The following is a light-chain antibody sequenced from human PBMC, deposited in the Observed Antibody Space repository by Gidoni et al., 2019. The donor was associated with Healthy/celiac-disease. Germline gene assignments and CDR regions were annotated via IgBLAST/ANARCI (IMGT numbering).Light chain of an antibody. CDR2: DAS. Sequence: EIVLTQSPATLSLSPGERATLSCRASQSVSSYLAWYQQKPGQAPRLLIYDASNRATGIPARFSGSGSGTDFTLTISCLEPEDFAVYYCQQRSNWQVTFGGGTKVEIK. CDR1: QSVSSY. V-gene: IGKV3-11*01. J-gene: IGKJ4*01. CDR3: QQRSNWQVT.